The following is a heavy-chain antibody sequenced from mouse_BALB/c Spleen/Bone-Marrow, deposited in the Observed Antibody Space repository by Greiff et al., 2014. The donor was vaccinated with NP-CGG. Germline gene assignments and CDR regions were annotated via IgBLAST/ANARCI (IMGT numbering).Heavy chain of an antibody. D-gene: IGHD2-3*01. Sequence: LVESGPELVKPGASVKISYKASGYSFTGYFMNWVKQSHGKSLEWIGRINPYNGDTFYNQKFMGKATLTVDKSSSTAHMELLSLTSEDSAVYYCGGQDGYYGGFAYWGQGTLVTVSA. V-gene: IGHV1-37*01. CDR1: GYSFTGYF. CDR3: GGQDGYYGGFAY. CDR2: INPYNGDT. J-gene: IGHJ3*01.